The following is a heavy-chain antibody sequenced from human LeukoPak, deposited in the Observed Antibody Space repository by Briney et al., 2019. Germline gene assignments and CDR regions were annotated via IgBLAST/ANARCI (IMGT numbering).Heavy chain of an antibody. D-gene: IGHD3-10*01. CDR3: AREKLISSGDWGSRVDSGY. J-gene: IGHJ4*02. CDR1: GFTFSDYY. CDR2: ISSSGSTI. V-gene: IGHV3-11*04. Sequence: GGSLILSRAASGFTFSDYYMSWIRQAPGKGLEWVSYISSSGSTIYYADSVKGRFTISRDNAKNSLYLQMNSLRAEDTAVYYCAREKLISSGDWGSRVDSGYWGQGTLVTVSS.